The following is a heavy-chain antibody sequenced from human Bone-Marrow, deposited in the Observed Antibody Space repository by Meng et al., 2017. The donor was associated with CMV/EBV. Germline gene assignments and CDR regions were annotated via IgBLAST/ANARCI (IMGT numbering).Heavy chain of an antibody. D-gene: IGHD4-17*01. Sequence: GESLKISCAASGFTLGSYWMSWVRQAPGKGLEWVSYISSSGSTIYYADSVKGRFTISRDNAKNSLYLQMNSLRAEDTAVYYCARPYGDYEDYFDYWGQGTLVTVSS. V-gene: IGHV3-48*04. CDR3: ARPYGDYEDYFDY. J-gene: IGHJ4*02. CDR1: GFTLGSYW. CDR2: ISSSGSTI.